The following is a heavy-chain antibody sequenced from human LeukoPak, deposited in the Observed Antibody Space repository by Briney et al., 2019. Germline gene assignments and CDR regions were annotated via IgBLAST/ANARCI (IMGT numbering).Heavy chain of an antibody. D-gene: IGHD1-26*01. Sequence: SEPLSLTCTVSGGSISSYYWSWIRQPPGKGLEWIGYIYYSGSTNYNPSLKSRVTLSVDTSKNQFSLKLSSVTAADTAVYYCARTIVGATEPYYYYGMDVWGQGTTVTVSS. J-gene: IGHJ6*02. CDR2: IYYSGST. V-gene: IGHV4-59*01. CDR3: ARTIVGATEPYYYYGMDV. CDR1: GGSISSYY.